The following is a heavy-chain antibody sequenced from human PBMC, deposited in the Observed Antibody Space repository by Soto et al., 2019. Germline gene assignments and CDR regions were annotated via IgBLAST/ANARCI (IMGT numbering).Heavy chain of an antibody. D-gene: IGHD3-3*01. CDR2: ISSSSSYI. CDR1: GFTFSSYS. CDR3: ARDTIFGVVTHPYYFDY. V-gene: IGHV3-21*01. Sequence: EVQLVESGGGLVKPGGSLRLSCAASGFTFSSYSMNWVRQAPGKGLEWVSSISSSSSYIYYADSVKGRFTISRDNAKNSLYLQMNSLRAGDTAVYYCARDTIFGVVTHPYYFDYWGQGTLVTVSS. J-gene: IGHJ4*02.